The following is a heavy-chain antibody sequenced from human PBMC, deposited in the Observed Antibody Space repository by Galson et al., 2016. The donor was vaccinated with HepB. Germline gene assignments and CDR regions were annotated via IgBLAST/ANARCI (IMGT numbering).Heavy chain of an antibody. CDR3: AKDVGGEAFFEY. CDR1: GFIFSSCG. D-gene: IGHD1-26*01. J-gene: IGHJ4*02. V-gene: IGHV3-23*01. CDR2: ISDSGSNT. Sequence: SLRLSCAASGFIFSSCGMSWVRQAPGTGLEWVSTISDSGSNTHYADSVGGRFTISRDNSKNTLYLQMKSLRAEDTAVYYCAKDVGGEAFFEYWGQGALVTVSS.